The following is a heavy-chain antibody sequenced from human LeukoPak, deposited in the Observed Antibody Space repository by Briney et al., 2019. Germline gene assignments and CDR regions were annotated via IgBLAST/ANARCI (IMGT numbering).Heavy chain of an antibody. CDR2: INSDGSST. V-gene: IGHV3-74*01. Sequence: GGSLKLSCAASGFNFSSYWMHWVRQAPGKGLVWVSRINSDGSSTSYADSVKGRFTISRDNAKNTLYLQMNSLRAEDTAVYFCARDKGGTYTPDYWGQGTLVTVSS. D-gene: IGHD1-26*01. J-gene: IGHJ4*02. CDR1: GFNFSSYW. CDR3: ARDKGGTYTPDY.